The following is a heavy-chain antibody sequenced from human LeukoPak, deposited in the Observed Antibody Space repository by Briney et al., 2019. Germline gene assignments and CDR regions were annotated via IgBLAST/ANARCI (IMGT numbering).Heavy chain of an antibody. Sequence: ASVKVSCKASGYTFTDYYIHWLRQAPGQGLEWMGRINPDSGGTNYAQKFQGRVTVTRDTSISTAYMELSSLKSDDTAVYYCARDGYSYGSGSSWFDPWGQGTLVTVSS. V-gene: IGHV1-2*06. D-gene: IGHD3-10*01. J-gene: IGHJ5*02. CDR2: INPDSGGT. CDR3: ARDGYSYGSGSSWFDP. CDR1: GYTFTDYY.